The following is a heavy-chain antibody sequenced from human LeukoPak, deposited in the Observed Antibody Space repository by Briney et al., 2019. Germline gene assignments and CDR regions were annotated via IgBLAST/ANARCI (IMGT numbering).Heavy chain of an antibody. CDR2: IIPILGIA. J-gene: IGHJ6*02. CDR3: ARVLGVTTRYYYYYYGMEV. Sequence: EASVKVSCKASGGTFSSYAISWVRQAPGQGHEWMGRIIPILGIANYAQKFQGRVTITADKSTSTAYMELSSLRSEDTAVYYCARVLGVTTRYYYYYYGMEVWGQGTTVTVSS. D-gene: IGHD4-11*01. V-gene: IGHV1-69*04. CDR1: GGTFSSYA.